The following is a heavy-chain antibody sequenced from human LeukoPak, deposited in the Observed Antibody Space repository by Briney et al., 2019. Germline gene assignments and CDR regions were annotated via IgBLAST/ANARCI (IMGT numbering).Heavy chain of an antibody. CDR2: ISSSSSYI. D-gene: IGHD5-24*01. CDR3: ARWSGMATVTSDY. V-gene: IGHV3-21*01. J-gene: IGHJ4*02. Sequence: RGSLRLSCAASGFTFSTYSMNWIRQAPGKGLEWVSSISSSSSYIYYADSVKGRFTISRDNAKNSLYLQMNSLGAEDTAVYYCARWSGMATVTSDYWGQGTLVTVSS. CDR1: GFTFSTYS.